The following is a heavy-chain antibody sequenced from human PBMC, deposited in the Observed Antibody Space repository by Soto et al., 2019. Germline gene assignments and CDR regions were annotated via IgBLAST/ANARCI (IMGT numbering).Heavy chain of an antibody. D-gene: IGHD2-8*01. V-gene: IGHV4-31*03. CDR1: GGSISSGGYY. CDR2: IYYSGST. J-gene: IGHJ4*02. CDR3: ARGGTYCNNGVCYRYFDY. Sequence: TSETLSLTCTVSGGSISSGGYYWSWIRQHPGKGLEWIGYIYYSGSTYYNPSLKSRVTISVDTSKNQFSLKLSSVTAADTAVYYCARGGTYCNNGVCYRYFDYWGQGTLVTVSS.